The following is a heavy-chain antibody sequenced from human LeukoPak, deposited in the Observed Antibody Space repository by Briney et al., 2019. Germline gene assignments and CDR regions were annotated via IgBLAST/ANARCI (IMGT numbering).Heavy chain of an antibody. V-gene: IGHV3-7*01. CDR2: IKQDGSEK. CDR3: ARDRDDFWYYYYMDV. D-gene: IGHD3-3*01. Sequence: GGSLRLSCAASGFTFSSYWMSWVRQAPGKGLEWVANIKQDGSEKYYVDSVKGRFTISRDNAKSSLYLQMNSLRAEDTAVYYCARDRDDFWYYYYMDVWGKGTTVTVSS. J-gene: IGHJ6*03. CDR1: GFTFSSYW.